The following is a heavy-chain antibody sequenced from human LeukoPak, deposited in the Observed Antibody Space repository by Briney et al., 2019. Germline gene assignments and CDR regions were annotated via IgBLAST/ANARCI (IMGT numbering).Heavy chain of an antibody. D-gene: IGHD3-10*01. CDR2: ISGSGGST. Sequence: GGSLRLSCAASGFTFSSYAMSWVRQAPGKGLEWVSAISGSGGSTYYADSVKGRFTVSRDNSKNTLYLQMNSLRAEDTAVYYCAKDLLSNYYGSGTGWGLDYWGQGTLVTVSS. CDR3: AKDLLSNYYGSGTGWGLDY. J-gene: IGHJ4*02. CDR1: GFTFSSYA. V-gene: IGHV3-23*01.